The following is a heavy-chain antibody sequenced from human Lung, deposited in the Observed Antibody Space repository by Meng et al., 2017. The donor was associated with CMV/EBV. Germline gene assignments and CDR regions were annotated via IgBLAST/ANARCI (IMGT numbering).Heavy chain of an antibody. CDR1: GYTLTSYG. V-gene: IGHV1-18*01. CDR2: NSAYNGNT. Sequence: ASXXVSXKASGYTLTSYGISWVRQAPGQGLEWMGWNSAYNGNTNYAQKFQGRVTMTTDASTSTAYMELRSLRSDDTAMYFCARADYLLVHYYYYGMDVWGQETTVTVSS. CDR3: ARADYLLVHYYYYGMDV. J-gene: IGHJ6*02. D-gene: IGHD4/OR15-4a*01.